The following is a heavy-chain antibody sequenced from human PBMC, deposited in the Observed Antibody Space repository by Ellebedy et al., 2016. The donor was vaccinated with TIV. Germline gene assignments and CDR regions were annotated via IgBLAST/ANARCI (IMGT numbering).Heavy chain of an antibody. Sequence: ASVKVSCKASGYTFTSYGISWVRQAPGQGLEWMGWISAYNGNTNYAQKLQGRVTMTTDTSTSTAYMKLRSLRSDDTAVYYCARELGPGYSSRRLDYWGQGTLVTVSS. CDR3: ARELGPGYSSRRLDY. CDR2: ISAYNGNT. J-gene: IGHJ4*02. D-gene: IGHD6-13*01. CDR1: GYTFTSYG. V-gene: IGHV1-18*04.